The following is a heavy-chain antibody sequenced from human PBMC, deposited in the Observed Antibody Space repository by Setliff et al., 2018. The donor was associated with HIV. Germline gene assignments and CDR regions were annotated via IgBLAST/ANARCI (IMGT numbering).Heavy chain of an antibody. V-gene: IGHV4-39*01. Sequence: PSETLSLTCAVSGGSVDSRDYYWGWIRQPPGKGLEWIGNILYGGTTYYTPSLKSRVSISVDTSRNQFSLRLNSVTAADTAVYYCARPTTGLRGGAAFDIWGQGTMVTVSS. CDR1: GGSVDSRDYY. CDR2: ILYGGTT. CDR3: ARPTTGLRGGAAFDI. J-gene: IGHJ3*02. D-gene: IGHD2-8*01.